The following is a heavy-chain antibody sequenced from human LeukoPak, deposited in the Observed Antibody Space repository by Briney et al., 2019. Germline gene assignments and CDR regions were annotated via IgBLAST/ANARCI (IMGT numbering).Heavy chain of an antibody. D-gene: IGHD3-10*01. Sequence: GGSLRLSCTESGCTFSNHGLQWVRQAPGKELEWMALIWYDGSKRYYADSVQGRFTISRDDSKNTLFLQMNSLRAEDTAVYYCARDLGNFGSGTSYYDYWGPGTLVTVSS. CDR2: IWYDGSKR. J-gene: IGHJ4*02. CDR3: ARDLGNFGSGTSYYDY. V-gene: IGHV3-33*01. CDR1: GCTFSNHG.